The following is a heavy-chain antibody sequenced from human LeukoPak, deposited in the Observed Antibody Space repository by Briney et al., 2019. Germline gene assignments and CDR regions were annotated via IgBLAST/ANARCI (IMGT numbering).Heavy chain of an antibody. Sequence: ASVKVSCKASGYTFTSYGISWVRQAPGQGLEWMRWISAYNGNTNYAQKLQGRVTMTTDTSTSTAYMELRSLRSDDTAVYYCARDLMGIAVATRAFDIWGQGTMVTVSS. CDR2: ISAYNGNT. J-gene: IGHJ3*02. CDR1: GYTFTSYG. CDR3: ARDLMGIAVATRAFDI. V-gene: IGHV1-18*01. D-gene: IGHD6-19*01.